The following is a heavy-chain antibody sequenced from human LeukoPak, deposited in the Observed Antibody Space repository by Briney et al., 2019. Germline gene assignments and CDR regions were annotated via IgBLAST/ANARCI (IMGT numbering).Heavy chain of an antibody. CDR2: IYYSGST. D-gene: IGHD6-13*01. Sequence: SETLSLTCTVSGGSVSSGSYYWSWIRQPPGKGLEWIGYIYYSGSTNYNPSLKSRVTISVDTSKNQFSLKLSSVTAADTAVYYCARVVYQYSSSWPYYYYYMDVWGKGTTVTVSS. V-gene: IGHV4-61*01. CDR3: ARVVYQYSSSWPYYYYYMDV. CDR1: GGSVSSGSYY. J-gene: IGHJ6*03.